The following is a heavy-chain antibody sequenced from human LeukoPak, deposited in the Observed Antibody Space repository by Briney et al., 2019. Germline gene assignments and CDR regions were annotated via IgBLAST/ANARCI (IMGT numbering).Heavy chain of an antibody. CDR3: ARDQDTGGSGPP. V-gene: IGHV1-18*01. D-gene: IGHD6-19*01. J-gene: IGHJ5*02. CDR2: ISAYNGNT. CDR1: GYTFTSYG. Sequence: GASVKVSCKASGYTFTSYGISWVRQAPGQGLEWMGWISAYNGNTNYAQKFQGRVTITADKSTSTAYMELSSLRSEDTAVYYCARDQDTGGSGPPWGQGTLVTVSS.